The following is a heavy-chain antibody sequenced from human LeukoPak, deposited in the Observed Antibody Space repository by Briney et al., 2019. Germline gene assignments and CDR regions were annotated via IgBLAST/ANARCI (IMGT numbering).Heavy chain of an antibody. CDR2: INPSGGST. CDR1: GFTFSSYG. CDR3: ARATLSDYYFNY. J-gene: IGHJ4*02. V-gene: IGHV1-46*01. Sequence: GGSLRLSCAASGFTFSSYGMHWVRQAPGQGLEWMGIINPSGGSTSYAQKFQGRVTMTRDTSTNTVYMELSSLRSEDTAVYFCARATLSDYYFNYWGQGTLVTVSS.